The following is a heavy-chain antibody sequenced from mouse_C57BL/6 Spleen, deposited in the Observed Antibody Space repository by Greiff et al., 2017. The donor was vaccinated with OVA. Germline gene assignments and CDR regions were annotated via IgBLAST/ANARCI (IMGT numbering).Heavy chain of an antibody. CDR1: GYTFTSYW. CDR2: IHPNSGST. J-gene: IGHJ4*01. Sequence: VQVVESGAELVKPGASVKLSCKASGYTFTSYWMHWVKQRPGQGLEWIGMIHPNSGSTNYNEKFKSKATLTVDKSSSTAYMQLSSLTSEDSAVYYCARGLDYDYAMDYWGQGTSVTVSS. V-gene: IGHV1-64*01. D-gene: IGHD2-4*01. CDR3: ARGLDYDYAMDY.